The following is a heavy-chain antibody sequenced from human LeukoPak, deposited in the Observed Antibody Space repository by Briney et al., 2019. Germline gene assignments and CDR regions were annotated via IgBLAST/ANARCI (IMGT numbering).Heavy chain of an antibody. CDR1: GGSIYSYS. J-gene: IGHJ4*02. CDR3: ARQDSSGWDSGY. D-gene: IGHD6-19*01. Sequence: SETLSLTCTVSGGSIYSYSWTWIRQPPGKGLEWIGYIYYSGSTNYNPSLKSRVTMSVDTSKNQFSLKLSSVTAADTAVYYCARQDSSGWDSGYWGQGTLVTVSS. V-gene: IGHV4-59*08. CDR2: IYYSGST.